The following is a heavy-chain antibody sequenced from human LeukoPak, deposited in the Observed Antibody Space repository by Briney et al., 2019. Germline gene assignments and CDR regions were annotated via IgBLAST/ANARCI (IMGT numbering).Heavy chain of an antibody. CDR3: AREGGGSSWYGY. V-gene: IGHV3-7*03. CDR1: GFIFSNYW. J-gene: IGHJ4*02. Sequence: GGSLRLSCAASGFIFSNYWMTWVRQAPGKGLEWVAYIKQDGSEKYYVDSVKGRFTISRDNAKNSLYLQMNSLRAEDTALYYCAREGGGSSWYGYWGQGTLVTVSS. CDR2: IKQDGSEK. D-gene: IGHD6-13*01.